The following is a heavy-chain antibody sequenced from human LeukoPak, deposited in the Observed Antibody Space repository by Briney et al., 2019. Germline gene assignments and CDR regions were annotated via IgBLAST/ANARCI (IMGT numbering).Heavy chain of an antibody. V-gene: IGHV3-21*01. CDR2: ISSGSSYI. CDR1: GFTFSSHS. J-gene: IGHJ4*02. D-gene: IGHD3-10*01. CDR3: ARLTGNYGDY. Sequence: GGSLRLSCAASGFTFSSHSMNWVRQAPGKGLEWVSSISSGSSYIYYADSVKGRFTISRENAKNSLYLQMDSLRAEDTAVYYCARLTGNYGDYWGQGTLVTVSS.